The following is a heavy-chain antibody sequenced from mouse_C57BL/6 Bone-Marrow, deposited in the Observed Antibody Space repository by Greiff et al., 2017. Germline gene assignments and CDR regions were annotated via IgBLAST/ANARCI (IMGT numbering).Heavy chain of an antibody. D-gene: IGHD1-2*01. J-gene: IGHJ4*01. CDR3: VRPYGIGAMDY. CDR2: IRSKSNNYAT. Sequence: EVQLVESGGGLVQPKGSLKLSCAASGFSFNTYAMNWVRQAPGKGLEWVARIRSKSNNYATYYADSVKDRFTISRDDSESMLYLQMNNLKTEDTAMYYCVRPYGIGAMDYWGQGTSVTVSS. CDR1: GFSFNTYA. V-gene: IGHV10-1*01.